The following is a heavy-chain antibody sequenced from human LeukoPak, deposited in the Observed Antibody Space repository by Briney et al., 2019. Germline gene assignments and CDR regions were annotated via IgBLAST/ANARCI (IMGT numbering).Heavy chain of an antibody. J-gene: IGHJ5*02. CDR1: GDTFTSGG. CDR3: ARDMKRSRARWENLRFDP. D-gene: IGHD1-26*01. Sequence: ASVKFSCKAAGDTFTSGGIRWGRRPPGEGREGRGGVSAYNGNTNYAQTLQSRVTMTADTSTSTAYMELRSLRSDDRDVYYCARDMKRSRARWENLRFDPWGQGSLVTVSS. V-gene: IGHV1-18*01. CDR2: VSAYNGNT.